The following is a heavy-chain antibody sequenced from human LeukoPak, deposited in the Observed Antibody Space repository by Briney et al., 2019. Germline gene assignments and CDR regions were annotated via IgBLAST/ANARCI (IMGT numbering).Heavy chain of an antibody. CDR2: INPNSGGT. Sequence: ASVKVSCKASGYTFTGYYMHWVRQAPGQGLECMGWINPNSGGTNYAQKFQGRVTMTRDTSISTAYMELSRLRSDDTAVYYCARVRGGVIANDAFDIWGQGTMVTVSS. CDR1: GYTFTGYY. J-gene: IGHJ3*02. D-gene: IGHD3-16*02. V-gene: IGHV1-2*02. CDR3: ARVRGGVIANDAFDI.